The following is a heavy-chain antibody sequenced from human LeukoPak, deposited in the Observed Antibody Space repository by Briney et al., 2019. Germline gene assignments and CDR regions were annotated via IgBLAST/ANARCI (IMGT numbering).Heavy chain of an antibody. Sequence: ASETLSLTCTVSGASISSGDYFWTWIRQPPGKGLEWIGHIYHSGATLYNPSSESRVTISVDRSKSQISLTLSSLTAADTAVYYCARNIMGYGGGPYYMDVWGKGTTVTVSS. V-gene: IGHV4-30-2*01. CDR1: GASISSGDYF. CDR2: IYHSGAT. J-gene: IGHJ6*03. CDR3: ARNIMGYGGGPYYMDV. D-gene: IGHD2-8*01.